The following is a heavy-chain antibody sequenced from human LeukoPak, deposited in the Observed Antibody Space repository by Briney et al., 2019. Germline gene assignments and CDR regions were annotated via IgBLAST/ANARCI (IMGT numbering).Heavy chain of an antibody. CDR3: ARALGGAGVFDP. J-gene: IGHJ5*02. D-gene: IGHD2-21*01. CDR2: INGNGGGT. V-gene: IGHV3-74*01. Sequence: GGSLRLSCAASGFTFSTYWMHWVRQAPGKGLVWVSRINGNGGGTTYADSVKGRFTISRDNAKNTLYLQVNNLRAEDTAVYYCARALGGAGVFDPWGQGTLVTVSS. CDR1: GFTFSTYW.